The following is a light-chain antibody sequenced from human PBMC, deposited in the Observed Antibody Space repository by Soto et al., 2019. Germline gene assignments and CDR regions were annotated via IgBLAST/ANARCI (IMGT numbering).Light chain of an antibody. CDR1: QSVLFSSNNKNY. V-gene: IGKV4-1*01. J-gene: IGKJ1*01. CDR2: WAS. CDR3: HQYYSTLT. Sequence: DIVMTQSPDSLAVSLGERATINCKSSQSVLFSSNNKNYLAWYQQKPGQPPKLLIYWASTRESGVPDRFNGSGSGTDFTLTISSLQAEDVAVYYCHQYYSTLTFG.